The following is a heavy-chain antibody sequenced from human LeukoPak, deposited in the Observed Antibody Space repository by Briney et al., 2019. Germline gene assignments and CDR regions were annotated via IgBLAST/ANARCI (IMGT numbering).Heavy chain of an antibody. D-gene: IGHD6-13*01. CDR1: GYTFTSYD. J-gene: IGHJ6*03. CDR2: MNPNSGNT. V-gene: IGHV1-8*01. CDR3: ARALRLAAGTGYYYYYMDV. Sequence: GASVKVSCKASGYTFTSYDINWVRQATGQGREWMGWMNPNSGNTGYAQKFQGRVTMTRNTSISTAYMELSSLRSEDTAVYYCARALRLAAGTGYYYYYMDVWGKGTTVTVSS.